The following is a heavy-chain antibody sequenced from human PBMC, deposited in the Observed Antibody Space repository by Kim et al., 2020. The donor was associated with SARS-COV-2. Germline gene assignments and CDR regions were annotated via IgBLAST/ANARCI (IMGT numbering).Heavy chain of an antibody. CDR3: ARDVSYDFWSGYDY. V-gene: IGHV3-7*01. J-gene: IGHJ4*02. Sequence: VDHVKGRFTISRDNAKNSLYLQMNSLRAEDTAVYYCARDVSYDFWSGYDYWGQGTLVTVSS. D-gene: IGHD3-3*01.